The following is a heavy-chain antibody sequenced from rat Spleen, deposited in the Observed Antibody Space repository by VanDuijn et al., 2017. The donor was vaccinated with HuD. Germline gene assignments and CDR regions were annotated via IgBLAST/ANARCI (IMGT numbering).Heavy chain of an antibody. Sequence: EVQLVESGGGLVQPGRSLKISCVGSGFIFSDYHLAWVRQAPTKGLEWVASISFDGGNTYYRDSVKGRFTISRDNAKSTLYLQMDSLRSEDTATYYCARDPNSYYFDYWGQGVMVTVSS. CDR1: GFIFSDYH. V-gene: IGHV5-20*01. CDR3: ARDPNSYYFDY. J-gene: IGHJ2*01. D-gene: IGHD3-2*01. CDR2: ISFDGGNT.